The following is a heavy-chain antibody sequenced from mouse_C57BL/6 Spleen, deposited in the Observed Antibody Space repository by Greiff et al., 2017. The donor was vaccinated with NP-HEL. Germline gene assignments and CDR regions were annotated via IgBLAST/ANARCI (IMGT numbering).Heavy chain of an antibody. Sequence: QVQLQQSGAELAKPGASVKLSCKASGYTFTSYWMHWVKQRPGQGLEWIGYINPSSGYPKYNQKFKDKATLTTDKSSSTAYMQLNSLTYEDSAVYYCATPYYGSLFDYWGQGTTLTVSS. CDR2: INPSSGYP. J-gene: IGHJ2*01. V-gene: IGHV1-7*01. CDR3: ATPYYGSLFDY. CDR1: GYTFTSYW. D-gene: IGHD1-1*01.